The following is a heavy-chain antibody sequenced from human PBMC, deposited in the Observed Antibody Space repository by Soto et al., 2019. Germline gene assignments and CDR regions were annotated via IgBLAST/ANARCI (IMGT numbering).Heavy chain of an antibody. Sequence: ASETLSLTCTVSGGSISSYYWSWIRQPPGKGLEWIGYIYYSGSTNYNPSLKSRVTISVDTSKNQFSLKLSSVTAADTAVFYCARALVVPADHYYYGMDVWGQGTTVTVSS. CDR2: IYYSGST. J-gene: IGHJ6*02. D-gene: IGHD2-2*01. V-gene: IGHV4-59*01. CDR1: GGSISSYY. CDR3: ARALVVPADHYYYGMDV.